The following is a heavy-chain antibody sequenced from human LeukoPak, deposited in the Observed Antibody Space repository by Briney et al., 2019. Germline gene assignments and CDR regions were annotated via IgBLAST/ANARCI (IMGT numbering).Heavy chain of an antibody. CDR1: RLPFSSYA. V-gene: IGHV3-23*01. Sequence: GRSLRLSCAAPRLPFSSYAMSWVRQAPGKGLEWVSAISGSGGSTYYADSVKGRFTISRDNSKNTLYLQMNSLRAEDTAVYYCAKDPYYYDSSGYYYVDSGSYFDYWGQGTLVTVSS. CDR3: AKDPYYYDSSGYYYVDSGSYFDY. J-gene: IGHJ4*02. D-gene: IGHD3-22*01. CDR2: ISGSGGST.